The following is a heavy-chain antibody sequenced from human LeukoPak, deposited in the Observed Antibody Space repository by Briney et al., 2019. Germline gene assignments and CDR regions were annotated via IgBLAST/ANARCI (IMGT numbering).Heavy chain of an antibody. CDR1: GGSITNHY. CDR2: IYYSGST. V-gene: IGHV4-59*11. CDR3: AKHLTNAYYDMIWFDP. Sequence: PSETLSLTCTVSGGSITNHYWSWIRQPPGKGLEWIGYIYYSGSTNYNPSLKSRVTISVHTSKNQFSLNLRSKAAADTAVYFCAKHLTNAYYDMIWFDPWGQGTLVTVSS. D-gene: IGHD3-22*01. J-gene: IGHJ5*02.